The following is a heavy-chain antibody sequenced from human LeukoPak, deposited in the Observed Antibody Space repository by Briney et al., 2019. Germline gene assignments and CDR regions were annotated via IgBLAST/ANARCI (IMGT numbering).Heavy chain of an antibody. Sequence: GGSLRLSCAASGFTFSTFAMHWLRQAPGKGLEWVAVIWSDGSNQYYADSVRGRFTISRDNSKNTLYLQMNSLRVEDTALYHCARDLVGLGNYWGQGTRVTVSS. J-gene: IGHJ4*02. CDR1: GFTFSTFA. V-gene: IGHV3-33*01. D-gene: IGHD7-27*01. CDR3: ARDLVGLGNY. CDR2: IWSDGSNQ.